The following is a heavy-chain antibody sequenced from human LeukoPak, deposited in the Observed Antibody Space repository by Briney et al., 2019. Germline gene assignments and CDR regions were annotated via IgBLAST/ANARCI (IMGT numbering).Heavy chain of an antibody. J-gene: IGHJ3*02. CDR3: ARISIHDAFDI. CDR2: ISSSSSYI. CDR1: GFTFSSFS. Sequence: GGSLRLSCAASGFTFSSFSMNWVRQAPGKGLEWVSSISSSSSYIYYADSVKGRFTISRDNAKNSLYLQMNSLRAEDTAVYYCARISIHDAFDIWGQGTMVTVSS. D-gene: IGHD6-6*01. V-gene: IGHV3-21*01.